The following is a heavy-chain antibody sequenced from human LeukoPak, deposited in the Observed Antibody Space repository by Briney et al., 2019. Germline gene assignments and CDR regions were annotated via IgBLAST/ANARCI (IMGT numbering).Heavy chain of an antibody. D-gene: IGHD6-19*01. CDR1: GFTFNTYS. V-gene: IGHV3-21*01. J-gene: IGHJ4*02. Sequence: PGGSLRLSCAASGFTFNTYSMNWVRQAPGRALEWVSSISSGSGDIYYADSVKGRFTISRDNAKNSLHLQMNNLRAEDTAVYYCARDRHSSGWSAFDYWGQGTLVTVSS. CDR3: ARDRHSSGWSAFDY. CDR2: ISSGSGDI.